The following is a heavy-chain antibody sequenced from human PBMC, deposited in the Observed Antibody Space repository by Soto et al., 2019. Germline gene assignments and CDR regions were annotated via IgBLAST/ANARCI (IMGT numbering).Heavy chain of an antibody. V-gene: IGHV1-45*02. CDR2: ITPFNGVT. J-gene: IGHJ4*02. CDR1: GDTLTYRY. Sequence: SVKVSFKASGDTLTYRYLHWVRQAPGQALEWMGWITPFNGVTKYAQKFQDRVAISTDRSMSTVYMELNNLRSEDTAMFYCASGRYDSSTYFESWGQGTRVTVS. CDR3: ASGRYDSSTYFES. D-gene: IGHD3-22*01.